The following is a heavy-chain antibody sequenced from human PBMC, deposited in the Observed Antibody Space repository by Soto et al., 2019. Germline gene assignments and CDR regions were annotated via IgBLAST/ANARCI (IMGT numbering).Heavy chain of an antibody. CDR1: GFTFSSYG. CDR2: IWYDGSNK. V-gene: IGHV3-33*01. CDR3: AREGLRAPYFDY. J-gene: IGHJ4*02. Sequence: PGGSLRLSCAASGFTFSSYGMHWVRQAPGKGLEWVAVIWYDGSNKYYADSVKGRFTISRDNSKNTLYLQMNSLRAEDTAVYYCAREGLRAPYFDYWGQGTLVTVSS.